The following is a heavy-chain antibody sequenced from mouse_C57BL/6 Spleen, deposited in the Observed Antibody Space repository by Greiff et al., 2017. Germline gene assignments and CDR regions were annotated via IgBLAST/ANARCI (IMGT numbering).Heavy chain of an antibody. CDR2: IDPEDGDT. Sequence: EVQLQQSGAELVRPGASVKLSCTASGFNIKDYYMHWVKQRPEQGLEWIGMIDPEDGDTEYAPKFQGKATLTADTSSNTAYLQLSSLTSEDTAVYCCTTGGYYGSSYGYYWGQGTTLTVSS. CDR3: TTGGYYGSSYGYY. CDR1: GFNIKDYY. V-gene: IGHV14-1*01. J-gene: IGHJ2*01. D-gene: IGHD1-1*01.